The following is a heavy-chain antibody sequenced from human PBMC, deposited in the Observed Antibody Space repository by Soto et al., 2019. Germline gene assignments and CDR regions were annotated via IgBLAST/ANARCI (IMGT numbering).Heavy chain of an antibody. J-gene: IGHJ6*02. V-gene: IGHV3-33*01. D-gene: IGHD1-7*01. CDR2: IWYDGSNK. Sequence: QVQLVESGGGVVQPGRSLRLSCAASGFTFSSYGMHWVRQAPGKGLEWVAVIWYDGSNKYYADSVKGRFTISRDNSKNTLYLQMNSLRAEDTAGYYCARDQTGTTDYYYYGMDVWGQGTTVTVSS. CDR3: ARDQTGTTDYYYYGMDV. CDR1: GFTFSSYG.